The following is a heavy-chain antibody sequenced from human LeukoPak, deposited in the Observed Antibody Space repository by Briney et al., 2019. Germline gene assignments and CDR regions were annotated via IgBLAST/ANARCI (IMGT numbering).Heavy chain of an antibody. CDR1: GGTFSSYA. CDR2: IIPIFGTA. D-gene: IGHD6-6*01. V-gene: IGHV1-69*13. CDR3: ALSSSSFSRTDY. Sequence: SVTVSCTASGGTFSSYAISWVRQAPGQGLEWMGGIIPIFGTANYAQKFQGRVTITADESTSTAYMELSSLRSEDTAVYYCALSSSSFSRTDYWGQGTLVTVSS. J-gene: IGHJ4*02.